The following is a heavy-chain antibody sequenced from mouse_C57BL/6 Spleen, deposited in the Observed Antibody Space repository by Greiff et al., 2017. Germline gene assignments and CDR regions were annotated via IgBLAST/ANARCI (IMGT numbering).Heavy chain of an antibody. V-gene: IGHV1-52*01. CDR3: ARWLLGDYYAMDY. Sequence: VQLQQPGAELVRPGSSVKLSCKASGYTFTSYWMHWVKQRPIQGLEWIGNIDPSDSETHYNQKFKDKATLTVDKSSSTAYMQLSSLTSEDSAVYYCARWLLGDYYAMDYWGQGTSVTVSS. J-gene: IGHJ4*01. D-gene: IGHD2-3*01. CDR1: GYTFTSYW. CDR2: IDPSDSET.